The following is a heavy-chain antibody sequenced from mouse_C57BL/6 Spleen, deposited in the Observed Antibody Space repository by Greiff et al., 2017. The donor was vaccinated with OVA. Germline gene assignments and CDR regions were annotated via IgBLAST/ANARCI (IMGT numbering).Heavy chain of an antibody. J-gene: IGHJ3*01. CDR3: TRPTGSGFAY. CDR2: IDPETGGT. Sequence: SGAELVRPGASVTLSCKASGYTFTDYEMHWVKQTPVHGLEWIGAIDPETGGTAYNQTFKGKAILTANKSSSTAYMELRSLTSEDSAVYYCTRPTGSGFAYWGQGTLVTVSA. CDR1: GYTFTDYE. V-gene: IGHV1-15*01. D-gene: IGHD4-1*02.